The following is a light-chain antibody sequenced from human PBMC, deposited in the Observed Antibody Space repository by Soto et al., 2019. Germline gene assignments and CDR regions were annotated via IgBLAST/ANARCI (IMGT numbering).Light chain of an antibody. Sequence: QSALTQPPSASGSPGQSVTISCTGTSSDVGTHGYVSWYQQHAGKAPKLMIYDVTKRPSGVPDRFSGSKSANTASLTVSGLQAEDGAAYYCLFYAGGNNWVLGGGTKLTVL. J-gene: IGLJ3*02. CDR1: SSDVGTHGY. CDR2: DVT. CDR3: LFYAGGNNWV. V-gene: IGLV2-8*01.